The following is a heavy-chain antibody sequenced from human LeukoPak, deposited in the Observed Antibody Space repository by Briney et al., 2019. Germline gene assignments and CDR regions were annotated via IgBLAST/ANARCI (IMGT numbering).Heavy chain of an antibody. Sequence: SETLSLTCAVYGGSLSGYYWSWIRQPPGKGLEWIGEINHSGSTNYNPFLKSRVTIPVDTSKKQFSLTLSSVTAADTAVYYCARIAHYDIWTSSFVSSDFDYWGQGTLVTASS. CDR2: INHSGST. V-gene: IGHV4-34*01. CDR3: ARIAHYDIWTSSFVSSDFDY. D-gene: IGHD3-9*01. CDR1: GGSLSGYY. J-gene: IGHJ4*02.